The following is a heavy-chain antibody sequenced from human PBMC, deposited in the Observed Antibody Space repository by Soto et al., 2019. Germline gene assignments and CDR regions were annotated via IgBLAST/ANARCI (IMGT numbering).Heavy chain of an antibody. CDR3: GRGASGSYRLDY. Sequence: EVQLVESGGGLVQPGESLRLSCAASGFTFSSYWMHWVRQAPGKGLVWVSRINSDGSSTNYADSVKGQFTISRDNAKNTLYLQMNSLRGEDTAVYYCGRGASGSYRLDYWGQGTLVTVSS. CDR1: GFTFSSYW. J-gene: IGHJ4*02. D-gene: IGHD3-10*01. V-gene: IGHV3-74*01. CDR2: INSDGSST.